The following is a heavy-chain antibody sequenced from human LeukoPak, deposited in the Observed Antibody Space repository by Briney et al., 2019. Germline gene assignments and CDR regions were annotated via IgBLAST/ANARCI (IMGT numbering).Heavy chain of an antibody. V-gene: IGHV3-30*04. Sequence: TGGSLRLSCAASGFTFSSYAMSWVRQAPGKGLEWVAVISYDGSNKYYADSVKGRFTISRDNSKNTLYLQMNSLRAEDTAVYYCARDGDWLAARLNYYGMDVWGQGTTVTVSS. CDR1: GFTFSSYA. CDR2: ISYDGSNK. D-gene: IGHD6-6*01. CDR3: ARDGDWLAARLNYYGMDV. J-gene: IGHJ6*02.